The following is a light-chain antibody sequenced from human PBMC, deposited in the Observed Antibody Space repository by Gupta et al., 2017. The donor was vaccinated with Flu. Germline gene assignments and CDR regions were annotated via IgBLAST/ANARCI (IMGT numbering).Light chain of an antibody. CDR3: ASWDDNFNGWV. J-gene: IGLJ3*02. V-gene: IGLV1-44*01. CDR2: YDI. CDR1: SSNIGSQT. Sequence: SVLTQPPSVSGAPGPGVTISCSGSSSNIGSQTVSWFQHLPGTAPKLLIYYDIQRPSGVPDRFSGSKSATSASLAISGLRAEDEADYFCASWDDNFNGWVFGGGTKLTVL.